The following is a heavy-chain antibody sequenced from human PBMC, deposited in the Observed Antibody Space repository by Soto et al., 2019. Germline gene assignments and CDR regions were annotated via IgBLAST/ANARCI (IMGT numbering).Heavy chain of an antibody. Sequence: EVQLVESGAEVKKPGESLKISCKGSGYSFTSYWIGWVRQMPGKGLEWMGIIYPGDSDTRYSPSFQGQVTISADKSISTAYLHWSSLQASHTAMYYCARRYCISTSCYNGAYFDYWGQGTLVTVSS. CDR3: ARRYCISTSCYNGAYFDY. D-gene: IGHD2-2*02. CDR1: GYSFTSYW. CDR2: IYPGDSDT. V-gene: IGHV5-51*01. J-gene: IGHJ4*02.